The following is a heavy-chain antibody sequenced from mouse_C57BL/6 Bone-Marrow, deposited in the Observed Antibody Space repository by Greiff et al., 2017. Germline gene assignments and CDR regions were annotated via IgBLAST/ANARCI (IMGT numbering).Heavy chain of an antibody. CDR1: GFTFSSYA. CDR3: ARDPIQYYFDY. V-gene: IGHV5-4*01. Sequence: EVMLVESGGGFVKPGGSLKLSCAASGFTFSSYAMSWVRQTPEKRLEWVATISDGGSYTYYPDNVKGRFTISRDNAKNNLYLQMSHLKSEDTAMYYCARDPIQYYFDYWGQGTTLTVSS. J-gene: IGHJ2*01. CDR2: ISDGGSYT.